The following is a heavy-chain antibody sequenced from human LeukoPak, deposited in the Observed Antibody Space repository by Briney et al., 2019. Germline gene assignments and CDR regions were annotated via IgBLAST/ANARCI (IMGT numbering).Heavy chain of an antibody. V-gene: IGHV3-9*01. CDR3: AKDMQTGRAFDI. CDR1: GFTFSSYA. Sequence: GGSLRLSCAASGFTFSSYAMSWVRQAPGKGLEWVSGISWNSGSIGYADSVKGRFTISRDNAKNSLYLQMNSLRAEDTALYYCAKDMQTGRAFDIWGQGTMVTVSS. J-gene: IGHJ3*02. CDR2: ISWNSGSI.